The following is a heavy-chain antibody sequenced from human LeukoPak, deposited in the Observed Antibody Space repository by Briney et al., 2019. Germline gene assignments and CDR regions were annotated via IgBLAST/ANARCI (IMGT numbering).Heavy chain of an antibody. CDR1: GYTFTSYD. CDR3: ASGIHCSSTSCYQNWFDP. J-gene: IGHJ5*02. Sequence: ASVKVSCKASGYTFTSYDINWVRQATGQGLEWMGWMNPNSGNTGYAQKFQGRVTMTRNTSISTAYMELSSLRSEDTAVYYCASGIHCSSTSCYQNWFDPWVQGTLVTVSS. V-gene: IGHV1-8*01. D-gene: IGHD2-2*01. CDR2: MNPNSGNT.